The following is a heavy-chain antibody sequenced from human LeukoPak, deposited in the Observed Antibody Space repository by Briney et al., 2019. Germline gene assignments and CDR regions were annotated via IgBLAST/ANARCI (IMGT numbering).Heavy chain of an antibody. V-gene: IGHV1-24*01. J-gene: IGHJ3*02. CDR3: ATDRSHYEFWSAYRHAFDI. D-gene: IGHD3-3*01. CDR1: GYTFTGYY. Sequence: ASVKVSCKASGYTFTGYYMHWVRQAPGKGLEWMGGFDPEDGETIYAQKLQGRVTMTEDTSSDTAYMELSSLRSEDTAVYYCATDRSHYEFWSAYRHAFDIWGQGTMVTVSS. CDR2: FDPEDGET.